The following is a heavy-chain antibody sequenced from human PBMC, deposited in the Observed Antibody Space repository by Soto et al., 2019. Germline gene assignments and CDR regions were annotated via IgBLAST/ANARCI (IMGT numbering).Heavy chain of an antibody. J-gene: IGHJ6*01. CDR1: GGSISSSNW. V-gene: IGHV4-4*02. D-gene: IGHD2-21*02. Sequence: SETLSLTCAVSGGSISSSNWWSWVRQPPGKGLEWIGEIYHSGSTNYNPSLKSRVTISVDKSKNQFSLKLSSVTAADTAVYYCARDRLMVTANYYHYGMDVPAQGTT. CDR3: ARDRLMVTANYYHYGMDV. CDR2: IYHSGST.